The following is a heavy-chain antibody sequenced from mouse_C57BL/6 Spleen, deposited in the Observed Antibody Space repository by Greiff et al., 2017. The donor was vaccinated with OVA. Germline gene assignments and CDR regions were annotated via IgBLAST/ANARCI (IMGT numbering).Heavy chain of an antibody. Sequence: QVQLQQPGAELVKPGASVKLSCKASGYTFTSYWMHWVKQRPGQGLEWIGMIHPNSGSTNYNEKFKSKATLTVDKSSSTAYMQLSSLTSEDSAVYYCARWEITTVHFDYWGQGTTLTVSS. CDR2: IHPNSGST. V-gene: IGHV1-64*01. CDR1: GYTFTSYW. D-gene: IGHD1-1*01. CDR3: ARWEITTVHFDY. J-gene: IGHJ2*01.